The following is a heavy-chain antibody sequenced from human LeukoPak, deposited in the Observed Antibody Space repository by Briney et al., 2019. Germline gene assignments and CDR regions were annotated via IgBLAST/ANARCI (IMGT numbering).Heavy chain of an antibody. J-gene: IGHJ5*02. CDR2: INPSGSST. Sequence: ASVKVSCKASGYSFTSHYMHWVRQAPGQGLEWLGLINPSGSSTLYAQKFQGRVTMTRDTSISTAYMELSSLRSEDTAMYYCASSHGEVGARNGGWFDPWGQGTLVTVSS. CDR1: GYSFTSHY. D-gene: IGHD1-26*01. V-gene: IGHV1-46*01. CDR3: ASSHGEVGARNGGWFDP.